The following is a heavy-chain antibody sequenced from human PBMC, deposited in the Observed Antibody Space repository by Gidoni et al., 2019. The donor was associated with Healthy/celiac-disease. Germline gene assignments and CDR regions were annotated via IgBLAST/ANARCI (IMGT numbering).Heavy chain of an antibody. CDR3: AGEYYYGSGSYFDY. Sequence: QLQLQESGSGLVKPSQPLSLTCAVSGGYISSGGYSWSWIRQPPGKGLEWIGYNYHSGSTYYNPSLKSRVTITVDRSKNQFSLKLSSVTAADTAVYYCAGEYYYGSGSYFDYWGQGTLVTVSS. CDR1: GGYISSGGYS. V-gene: IGHV4-30-2*01. D-gene: IGHD3-10*01. J-gene: IGHJ4*02. CDR2: NYHSGST.